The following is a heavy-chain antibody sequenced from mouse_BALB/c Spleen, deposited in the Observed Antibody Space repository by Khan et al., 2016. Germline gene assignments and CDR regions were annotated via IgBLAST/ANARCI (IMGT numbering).Heavy chain of an antibody. CDR3: ARRRMGAMDY. J-gene: IGHJ4*01. Sequence: EVELVESGGGLVKPGGSLKLSCAASGFTFSSYAMSWVRQTPEKRLEWVASISSGGSTYYPDSVKGRFTISRDNARNILYLQMSSLRSEDTAMYXCARRRMGAMDYWGQGTSVTVSS. V-gene: IGHV5-6-5*01. CDR1: GFTFSSYA. CDR2: ISSGGST. D-gene: IGHD2-3*01.